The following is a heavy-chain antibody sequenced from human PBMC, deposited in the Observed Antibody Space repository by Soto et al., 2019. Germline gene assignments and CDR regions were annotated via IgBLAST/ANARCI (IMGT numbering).Heavy chain of an antibody. Sequence: GGSLRLSCVASGFDFSTYAMSWVRQAPGKGLEWVSVIGEGGVSRVYADAVKGRFTISRDNSKNTLYLQMTSLRVDDTAMYYCARDSVTRVSSDIPGMDVWGQGTTVTVSS. J-gene: IGHJ6*02. CDR1: GFDFSTYA. CDR3: ARDSVTRVSSDIPGMDV. D-gene: IGHD3-10*01. V-gene: IGHV3-23*01. CDR2: IGEGGVSR.